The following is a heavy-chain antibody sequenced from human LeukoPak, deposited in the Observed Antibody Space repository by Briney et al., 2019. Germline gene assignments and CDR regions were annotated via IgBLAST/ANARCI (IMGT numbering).Heavy chain of an antibody. CDR2: ISAYNGNT. D-gene: IGHD6-13*01. V-gene: IGHV1-18*01. CDR1: GYTFTSYG. Sequence: ASVKVSCKASGYTFTSYGISWVRQAPGQGLEWMGWISAYNGNTNYAQKLQGRVTMTTDTSTSTAYMELRSLRSDDTAVYYCARDRPGYSSSWYGLDYWGQGTLVTVSS. J-gene: IGHJ4*02. CDR3: ARDRPGYSSSWYGLDY.